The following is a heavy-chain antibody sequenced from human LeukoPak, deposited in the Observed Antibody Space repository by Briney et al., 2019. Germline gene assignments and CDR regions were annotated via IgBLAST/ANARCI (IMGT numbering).Heavy chain of an antibody. J-gene: IGHJ4*02. CDR3: ARGNWNYPFDY. CDR1: GFTVSSNY. CDR2: IYSGAST. Sequence: GGSLRLSCAASGFTVSSNYMSWVRQAPGKGLEWVSVIYSGASTYYADSVKGRFTISRDNSKNTLYLQMNSLRTEDTAVYYCARGNWNYPFDYWGQGTLVTVSS. D-gene: IGHD1-7*01. V-gene: IGHV3-53*01.